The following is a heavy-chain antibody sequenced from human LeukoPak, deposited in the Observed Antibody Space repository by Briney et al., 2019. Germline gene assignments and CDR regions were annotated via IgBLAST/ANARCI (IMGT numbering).Heavy chain of an antibody. CDR2: IYTSGST. CDR3: ARGLLWFEGTDAFDI. D-gene: IGHD3-10*01. CDR1: GGSFSSYY. J-gene: IGHJ3*02. V-gene: IGHV4-59*10. Sequence: SETLSLTCADYGGSFSSYYWSWIRQPAGKGLEWIGRIYTSGSTNYNPSLKSRVTMSVDTSKNQFSLKLSSVTAADTAVYYCARGLLWFEGTDAFDIWGQGTMVTVSS.